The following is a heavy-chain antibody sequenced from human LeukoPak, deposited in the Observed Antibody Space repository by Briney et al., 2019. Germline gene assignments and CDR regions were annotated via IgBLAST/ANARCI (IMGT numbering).Heavy chain of an antibody. V-gene: IGHV3-74*01. CDR2: INSDGSTT. J-gene: IGHJ4*02. CDR1: RFTFSSYW. Sequence: PGGSLRLSCAASRFTFSSYWMHWVRQAPGKGLVWVSRINSDGSTTSYADSVKGRFTISRDNAKNTLYLQMNSLRAEDTAVYYCARALDCNATTCPRAFHYWGQGTLVTVSS. D-gene: IGHD2-2*01. CDR3: ARALDCNATTCPRAFHY.